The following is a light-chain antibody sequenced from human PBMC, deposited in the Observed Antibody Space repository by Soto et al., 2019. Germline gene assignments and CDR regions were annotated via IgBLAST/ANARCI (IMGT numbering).Light chain of an antibody. V-gene: IGKV3-20*01. Sequence: EIVLTQSPGTLSLSPGERATLSCRASQSVSSSYLAWYQRTPGQPPRLLIYGASRRATGIPDRFSGSGSGTDFSLTISRLESEDFAVYFCQQYGSSPYTFGQGTKVDIK. CDR3: QQYGSSPYT. CDR2: GAS. J-gene: IGKJ2*01. CDR1: QSVSSSY.